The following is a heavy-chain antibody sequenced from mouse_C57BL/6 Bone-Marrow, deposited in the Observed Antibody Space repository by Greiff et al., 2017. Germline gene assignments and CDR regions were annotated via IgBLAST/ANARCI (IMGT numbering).Heavy chain of an antibody. CDR3: ASRSPYFYSFDY. J-gene: IGHJ2*01. V-gene: IGHV1-47*01. CDR1: GYTFTTYP. CDR2: FHPYNDDT. D-gene: IGHD5-1*01. Sequence: QVQLQQSGAELVKPGASVKMSCKASGYTFTTYPIEWMKQKHGKSLEWIGRFHPYNDDTKYNDKFKGKATLTVEKSSNTAYLELSLLTSAYSAVYFCASRSPYFYSFDYWGQGTTLTVSS.